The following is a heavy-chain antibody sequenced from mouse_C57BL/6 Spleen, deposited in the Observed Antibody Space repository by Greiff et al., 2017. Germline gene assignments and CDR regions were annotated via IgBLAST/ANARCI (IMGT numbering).Heavy chain of an antibody. Sequence: EVQLVESGAGLVKPGGSLKLSCAASGFTFSSYAMSWVRQTPEKRLEWVAYISSGGDYIYYADTVKGRFPISRDNSRNTLYLQMSSLKSEDTAMYYCTRVPTSNYYYGSCVFVFWGKGTTLTVST. CDR1: GFTFSSYA. D-gene: IGHD1-1*01. CDR3: TRVPTSNYYYGSCVFVF. J-gene: IGHJ2*01. V-gene: IGHV5-9-1*02. CDR2: ISSGGDYI.